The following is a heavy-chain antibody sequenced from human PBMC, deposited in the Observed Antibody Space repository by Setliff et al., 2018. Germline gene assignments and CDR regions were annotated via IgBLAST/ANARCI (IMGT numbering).Heavy chain of an antibody. CDR2: IYHSGST. J-gene: IGHJ5*02. CDR3: ARTSGSGSSLLPNFSDP. V-gene: IGHV4-39*07. D-gene: IGHD3-10*01. CDR1: GGSISSSSYY. Sequence: PSETLSLTCTVSGGSISSSSYYWGWIRQPPGKGLEWIGIIYHSGSTYYNPSLKSRVTISVDTSKNQFSLKLSSVTAADTAVYYCARTSGSGSSLLPNFSDPWGQGTLVTVSS.